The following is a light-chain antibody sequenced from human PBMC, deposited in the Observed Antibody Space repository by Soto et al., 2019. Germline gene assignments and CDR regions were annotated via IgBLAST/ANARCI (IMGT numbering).Light chain of an antibody. CDR2: DTS. Sequence: VLTQSPGTLSLSPGERATLSCRASQSVSSYLAWYQQKPGQAPRLLIYDTSNRATGIPARFSGSGSGTDFTLTISSLEPEDFAVYYCQQRSNWPRTFGQGTKVDIK. CDR1: QSVSSY. J-gene: IGKJ1*01. V-gene: IGKV3-11*01. CDR3: QQRSNWPRT.